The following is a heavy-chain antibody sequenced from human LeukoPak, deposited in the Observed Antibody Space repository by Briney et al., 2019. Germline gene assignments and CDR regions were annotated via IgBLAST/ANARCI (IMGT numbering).Heavy chain of an antibody. D-gene: IGHD3-22*01. V-gene: IGHV3-48*03. CDR2: ISGDGTTI. J-gene: IGHJ4*02. CDR3: VRRESSGFFYYFDH. Sequence: PGGPLRLSCEASGFIFSSHEMNWVRQSPGKGLEWLAYISGDGTTIYYEDSVKGRFTISRDNAKKSLSLQMNSLRVEDTAVYYCVRRESSGFFYYFDHWGQGVLVTVSS. CDR1: GFIFSSHE.